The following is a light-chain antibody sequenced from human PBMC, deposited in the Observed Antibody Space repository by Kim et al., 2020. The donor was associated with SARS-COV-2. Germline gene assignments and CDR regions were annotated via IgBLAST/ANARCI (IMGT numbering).Light chain of an antibody. CDR2: AAS. V-gene: IGKV1-12*01. CDR3: HQGASFPWT. J-gene: IGKJ1*01. Sequence: AALGDSVDITWRASGGVGTWVAWYQQKPGKAPKLLIYAASTLASGVPSRFSGSASGREFTLTISNLQPEDVATYSCHQGASFPWTFGQGTKVDIK. CDR1: GGVGTW.